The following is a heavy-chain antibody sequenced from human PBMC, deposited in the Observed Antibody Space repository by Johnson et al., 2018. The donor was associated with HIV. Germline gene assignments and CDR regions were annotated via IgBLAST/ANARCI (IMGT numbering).Heavy chain of an antibody. Sequence: QVQLVESGGGLIQPGGSLRLSCAASGFTVSSNYMSWVRQAPGKGLEWVSYICSSGSTIYYADSVKGRFTISRDNAKNSLYLQMNSLRAEDTAVYYCARAGWLQSRVDAFDIWGQGTMVTVSS. CDR3: ARAGWLQSRVDAFDI. CDR2: ICSSGSTI. CDR1: GFTVSSNY. V-gene: IGHV3-11*04. J-gene: IGHJ3*02. D-gene: IGHD5-24*01.